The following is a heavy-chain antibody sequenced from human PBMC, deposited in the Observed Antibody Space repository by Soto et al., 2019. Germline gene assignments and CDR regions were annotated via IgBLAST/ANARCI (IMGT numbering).Heavy chain of an antibody. D-gene: IGHD6-13*01. V-gene: IGHV3-23*01. CDR3: AEAAAGTWPSPTPFDY. CDR1: GFTFSSYA. Sequence: EVQLLESGGGLVQPGGSLRLSCAASGFTFSSYAMSWVRQAPGKGLEWVSAISGSGGSTYYADSVKGRFTISRDNSKNTLYLQMNSLRAEDTAVYYCAEAAAGTWPSPTPFDYWGQGTLVTVSS. J-gene: IGHJ4*02. CDR2: ISGSGGST.